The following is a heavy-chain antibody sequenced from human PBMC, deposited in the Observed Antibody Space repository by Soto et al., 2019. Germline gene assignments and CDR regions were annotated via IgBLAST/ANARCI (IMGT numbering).Heavy chain of an antibody. V-gene: IGHV1-18*04. J-gene: IGHJ4*02. Sequence: ASVKVSCKASGYTFTTYAINWVRQAPGQGLEWMGWISAYSGNTNYAQKLRGRVTMTTDTSTTTAYMELRSLRSDDTAVYYCARDQTHFDYWGQGTLVTVSS. CDR3: ARDQTHFDY. CDR1: GYTFTTYA. CDR2: ISAYSGNT.